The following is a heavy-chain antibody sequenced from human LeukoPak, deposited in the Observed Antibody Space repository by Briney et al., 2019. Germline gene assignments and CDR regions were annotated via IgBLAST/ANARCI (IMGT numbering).Heavy chain of an antibody. CDR2: IYTSGST. J-gene: IGHJ4*02. D-gene: IGHD3-22*01. V-gene: IGHV4-61*02. CDR1: GGSISSGSYY. Sequence: SQTLSLTCTVSGGSISSGSYYWSWIRQPAGKGLEWIGRIYTSGSTNYNPSLKSRVTISVDTSKNQFSLKLSSVTAADTAVYYCASSDSSGYYDNWGQGTLVTVSS. CDR3: ASSDSSGYYDN.